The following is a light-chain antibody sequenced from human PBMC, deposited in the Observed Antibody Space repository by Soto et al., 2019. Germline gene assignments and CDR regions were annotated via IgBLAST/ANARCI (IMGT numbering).Light chain of an antibody. CDR3: SSYTSSSSLV. CDR2: DVS. Sequence: ALTQPASVSGSPGQSITISCTGTSSDVGGYNYVSWYQQHPGKAPKLMIYDVSNRPSGVSNRFSGSKSGNTASLTISGLQAEDEADYYCSSYTSSSSLVFGGGTKLTVL. CDR1: SSDVGGYNY. V-gene: IGLV2-14*01. J-gene: IGLJ2*01.